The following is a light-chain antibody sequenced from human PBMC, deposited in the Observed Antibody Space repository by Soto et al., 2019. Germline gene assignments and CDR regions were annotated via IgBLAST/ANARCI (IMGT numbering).Light chain of an antibody. J-gene: IGKJ1*01. CDR1: QSISNF. V-gene: IGKV1-39*01. Sequence: DIQLTQSPSSLSASVGDRVTITCRATQSISNFLDWYQQKPGKAPKLLIYGASRLQSGVPSRFSGSGSGTDFTLTVSSLQHEDVATYFCQQNYNPPWTFGQGTKVEI. CDR2: GAS. CDR3: QQNYNPPWT.